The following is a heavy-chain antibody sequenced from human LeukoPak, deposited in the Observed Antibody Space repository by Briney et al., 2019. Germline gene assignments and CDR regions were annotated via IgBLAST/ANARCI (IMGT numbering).Heavy chain of an antibody. D-gene: IGHD1-26*01. J-gene: IGHJ4*02. CDR2: IIPILGIA. CDR3: ARDPASGSYDY. CDR1: GGTFSSYA. V-gene: IGHV1-69*04. Sequence: SVKVSCKASGGTFSSYAISWVRQAPGQGLEWMGRIIPILGIANYAQKFQGRVTITADKSTSTAYMELSSLRSEDTAVYYCARDPASGSYDYWGQGTLVTVSS.